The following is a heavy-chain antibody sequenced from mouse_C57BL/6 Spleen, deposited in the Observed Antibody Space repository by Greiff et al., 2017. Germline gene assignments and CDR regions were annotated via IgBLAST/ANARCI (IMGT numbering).Heavy chain of an antibody. Sequence: EVKLVESGPELVKPGASVKMSCKASGYTINDYNMHWVKKSNGKSLERIGYIKPNNGGTSYNQKFKGKATLTVNKSSRTAYMELRSLTSEESAVYYVATILTTVVAQSMDYWGQGTSVTVSS. CDR3: ATILTTVVAQSMDY. CDR2: IKPNNGGT. J-gene: IGHJ4*01. D-gene: IGHD1-1*01. V-gene: IGHV1-22*01. CDR1: GYTINDYN.